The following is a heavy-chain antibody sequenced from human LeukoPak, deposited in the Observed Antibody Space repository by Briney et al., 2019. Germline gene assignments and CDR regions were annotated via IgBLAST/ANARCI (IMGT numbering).Heavy chain of an antibody. V-gene: IGHV1-69*13. D-gene: IGHD6-6*01. CDR2: IIPIFGTA. Sequence: GASVKVSCKASGGTFSSYAISWVRQAPGQGLEWMGGIIPIFGTANYAQKFQGRVTITADESTSTAYMELSSLRSEDTAVYYCARVEREQLVRAEYFQHWGQGTLVTVSS. J-gene: IGHJ1*01. CDR3: ARVEREQLVRAEYFQH. CDR1: GGTFSSYA.